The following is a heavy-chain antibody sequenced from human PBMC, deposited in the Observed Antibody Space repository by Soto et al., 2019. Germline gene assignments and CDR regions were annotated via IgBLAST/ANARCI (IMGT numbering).Heavy chain of an antibody. Sequence: ASVKVSCKASGYTFTTYAMHWVRQAPGQRLEWMGWINAVNGNTKYSQKFQGRVIITTDTSASTAYMELSSLRSEDTAVYFCARDWVYISDWCGGFDYWGQGTLVTV. J-gene: IGHJ4*02. CDR1: GYTFTTYA. V-gene: IGHV1-3*01. CDR2: INAVNGNT. CDR3: ARDWVYISDWCGGFDY. D-gene: IGHD6-19*01.